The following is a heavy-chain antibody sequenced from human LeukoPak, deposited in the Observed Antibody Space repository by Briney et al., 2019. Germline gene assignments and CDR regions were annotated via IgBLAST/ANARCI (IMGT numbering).Heavy chain of an antibody. CDR3: ARQGSGYSSSSDY. V-gene: IGHV4-59*08. CDR1: GGSISSYY. CDR2: IYYSGST. D-gene: IGHD5-18*01. Sequence: KPSETLSLTCTVSGGSISSYYWSWIRQPPGKGLEWIGYIYYSGSTNYNPSLKSRVTISVDTSKNQFSLKLSSVTAADTAVYYCARQGSGYSSSSDYWGQGTLVTVSS. J-gene: IGHJ4*02.